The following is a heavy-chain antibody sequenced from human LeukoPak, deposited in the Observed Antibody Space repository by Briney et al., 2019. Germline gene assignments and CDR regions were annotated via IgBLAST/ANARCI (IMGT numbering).Heavy chain of an antibody. J-gene: IGHJ6*03. CDR2: IYTSGSP. CDR1: GGSISSGSYY. V-gene: IGHV4-61*02. D-gene: IGHD1-26*01. Sequence: PSETLSLTCTVSGGSISSGSYYWSWIRQPAGKGLEWIGRIYTSGSPNYNPSLKSRITISVDTSKNQFSLKLSSVTAADTAVYYCARDLQWELLGYYYMDVWGKGTTVTVSS. CDR3: ARDLQWELLGYYYMDV.